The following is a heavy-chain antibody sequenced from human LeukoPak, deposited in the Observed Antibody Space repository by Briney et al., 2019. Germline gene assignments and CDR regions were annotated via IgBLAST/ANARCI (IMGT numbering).Heavy chain of an antibody. CDR2: IRSCSSTI. CDR3: AKDYTAMVRGPDY. Sequence: PGGSLRLSCAASGFTFSSYSMNWVRQAPGKGGEGVSYIRSCSSTIYYADSVKGRFTISRDNSKNSLYLQMNSLRAEDTALYYCAKDYTAMVRGPDYWGQGTLVTVSS. CDR1: GFTFSSYS. J-gene: IGHJ4*02. D-gene: IGHD5-18*01. V-gene: IGHV3-48*01.